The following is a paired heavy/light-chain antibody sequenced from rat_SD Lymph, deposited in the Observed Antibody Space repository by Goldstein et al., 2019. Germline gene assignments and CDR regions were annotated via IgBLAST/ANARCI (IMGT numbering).Light chain of an antibody. CDR3: QQGNSLPFT. Sequence: DVVLTQSPATLSVTPGERISLSCRASESVDTYLHWYQQKPNESPRLLIKYASQSISGIPSRFSGSGSGTDFTLSINGVELEDLSIYYCQQGNSLPFTFGSGTKLEIK. CDR2: YAS. CDR1: ESVDTY. J-gene: IGKJ4*01. V-gene: IGKV5S12*01.
Heavy chain of an antibody. CDR3: ATHGAAAHYFDY. CDR2: IIYDGSRT. CDR1: GFTFSDYN. D-gene: IGHD1-2*01. Sequence: EVQLVESGGGLVQPGRSLKLSCAASGFTFSDYNMAWVRQAPKKGLEWVATIIYDGSRTYYRDSVKGRFTISRDNAKSTLYLQMDSLRSEDTATYYCATHGAAAHYFDYWGQGVMVTVSS. J-gene: IGHJ2*01. V-gene: IGHV5S10*01.